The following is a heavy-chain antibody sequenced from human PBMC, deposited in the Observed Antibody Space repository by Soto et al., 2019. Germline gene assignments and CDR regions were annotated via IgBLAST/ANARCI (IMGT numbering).Heavy chain of an antibody. CDR2: IKPGTGTT. Sequence: ASVKVSCKTSGYSFITNAMHWVRQAPGQRLEWLGWIKPGTGTTKYSQKFQGRVNITRDTSASTAYLELSTLRSEDTAVYFCARGVGPIYSYNYGMEVWGQGTTVTVSS. CDR1: GYSFITNA. V-gene: IGHV1-3*01. J-gene: IGHJ6*02. D-gene: IGHD1-26*01. CDR3: ARGVGPIYSYNYGMEV.